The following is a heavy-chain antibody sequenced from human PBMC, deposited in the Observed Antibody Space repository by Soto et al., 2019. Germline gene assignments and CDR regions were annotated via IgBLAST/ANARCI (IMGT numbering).Heavy chain of an antibody. V-gene: IGHV3-53*01. CDR2: LYSGGRI. Sequence: EAQLVESGGGLIQPGGSLRLSCAASGFTVSDNYITWVRQAPGKGLEWVSLLYSGGRIYYAGSVKGRFTISRDTSKTTLYLQNTSLSTEDTAVYYCARSDRDYAYALNVWGQGTTVTVSS. J-gene: IGHJ6*02. CDR3: ARSDRDYAYALNV. D-gene: IGHD3-16*01. CDR1: GFTVSDNY.